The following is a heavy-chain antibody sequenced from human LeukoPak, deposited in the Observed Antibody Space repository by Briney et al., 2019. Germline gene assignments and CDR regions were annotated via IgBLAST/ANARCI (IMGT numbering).Heavy chain of an antibody. CDR3: ASETGTTMLRH. CDR1: GGSISSSSYY. Sequence: SETLSLTCTASGGSISSSSYYWGWIRQPPGKGLEWIGSIYYSGSTYYNPSLKSRVTISVDTSKNQFSLKLSSVTAADTAVYYCASETGTTMLRHWGQGTLVTVSS. J-gene: IGHJ4*02. D-gene: IGHD1-1*01. CDR2: IYYSGST. V-gene: IGHV4-39*01.